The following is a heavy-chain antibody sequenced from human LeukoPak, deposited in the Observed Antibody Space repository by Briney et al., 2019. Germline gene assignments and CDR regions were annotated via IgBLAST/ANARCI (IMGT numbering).Heavy chain of an antibody. D-gene: IGHD5-24*01. V-gene: IGHV4-59*01. J-gene: IGHJ6*03. Sequence: PSETLSLTCTVSGGSISSYYWSWIRQPPGKGLEWIGHIYYSGSTNYNPSLKSRVTISVDTSKNQFSLKLSSVTAADTAVYYCARVGGGDNYYYYYYYMDVWGKGTTVTVSS. CDR2: IYYSGST. CDR1: GGSISSYY. CDR3: ARVGGGDNYYYYYYYMDV.